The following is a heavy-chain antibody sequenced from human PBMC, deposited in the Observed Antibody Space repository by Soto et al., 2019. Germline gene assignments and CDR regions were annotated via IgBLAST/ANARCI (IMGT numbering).Heavy chain of an antibody. CDR3: ARVMILWFGELDYYYYYGMDV. CDR1: GGSFSGYY. Sequence: SETLSLTCAVYGGSFSGYYWSWIRQPPGKGLEWIGEINHSGSTNYNPSLKSRVTISVDTSKNQFSLKLSSVTAADTAVYYCARVMILWFGELDYYYYYGMDVWGQGTTVS. J-gene: IGHJ6*02. CDR2: INHSGST. V-gene: IGHV4-34*01. D-gene: IGHD3-10*01.